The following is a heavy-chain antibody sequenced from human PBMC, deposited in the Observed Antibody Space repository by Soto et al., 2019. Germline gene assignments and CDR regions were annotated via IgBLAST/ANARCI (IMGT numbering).Heavy chain of an antibody. V-gene: IGHV4-4*07. CDR1: GGSISSYY. Sequence: SETLSLTCTVSGGSISSYYWTWIRQPSGKGLEWIGRIYTSGSTNYNPSLKSRVTMSVDTSKNQFSLKLSSVTAADTAVYYCARDLKFGKADYWGQGSQVTVSS. J-gene: IGHJ4*02. CDR2: IYTSGST. D-gene: IGHD3-10*01. CDR3: ARDLKFGKADY.